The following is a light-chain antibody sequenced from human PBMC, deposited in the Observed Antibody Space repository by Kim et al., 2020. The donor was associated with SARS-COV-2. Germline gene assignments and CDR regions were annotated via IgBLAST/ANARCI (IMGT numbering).Light chain of an antibody. J-gene: IGKJ2*01. CDR2: AAS. CDR1: YGVSSF. CDR3: QQTRHLPYT. V-gene: IGKV1-39*01. Sequence: ASVGDRVTITWLASYGVSSFLDWYQQKAGRDPKALIYAASTLQSGVPSRFSASGSGTAFTLTINNLQPEDSATYYCQQTRHLPYTFGQGTKLEI.